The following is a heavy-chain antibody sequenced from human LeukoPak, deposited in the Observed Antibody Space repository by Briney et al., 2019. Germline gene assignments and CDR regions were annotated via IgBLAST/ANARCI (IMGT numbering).Heavy chain of an antibody. V-gene: IGHV3-53*01. CDR1: GFTVSTNY. J-gene: IGHJ4*02. CDR2: IYSGGST. D-gene: IGHD3-10*01. Sequence: GGSLRLPCAASGFTVSTNYMTWVRQAPGKGLDWVSVIYSGGSTYYADSVKGRFTISRDTSNDTLYLQMNSLRAEDTAMYYCARAQGPNYGSGNYLDYWGQGTLVTVSS. CDR3: ARAQGPNYGSGNYLDY.